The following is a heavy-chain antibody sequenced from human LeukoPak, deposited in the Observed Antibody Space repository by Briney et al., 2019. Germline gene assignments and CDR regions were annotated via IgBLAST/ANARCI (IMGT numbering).Heavy chain of an antibody. Sequence: SQTLSLTCTVSGGSISSGGYYWSWIRQRPGKGLEWIGYIYYSGSTYYNPSLKSRVTISVDTSKNQFSLKLSSVTAADTAVYYCATIAAAAGLDAFDIWGQGTMVTVSS. J-gene: IGHJ3*02. V-gene: IGHV4-31*03. CDR3: ATIAAAAGLDAFDI. CDR2: IYYSGST. D-gene: IGHD6-13*01. CDR1: GGSISSGGYY.